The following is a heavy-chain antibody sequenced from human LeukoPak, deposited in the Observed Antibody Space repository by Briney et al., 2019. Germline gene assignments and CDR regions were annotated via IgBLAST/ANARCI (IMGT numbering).Heavy chain of an antibody. Sequence: GRSLRLSCAASGFTFSSYCMHWVRQAPGKGLEWVAVISYDGSNKYYADSVKGRFTISRDNSKNTLYLQMNSLRAEDTAVYYCAKVGTDLDFDYWGQETLVTVSS. CDR3: AKVGTDLDFDY. CDR1: GFTFSSYC. J-gene: IGHJ4*02. D-gene: IGHD2-8*02. CDR2: ISYDGSNK. V-gene: IGHV3-30*18.